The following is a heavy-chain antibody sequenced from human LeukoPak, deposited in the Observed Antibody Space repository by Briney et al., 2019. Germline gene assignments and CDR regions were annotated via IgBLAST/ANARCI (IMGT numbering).Heavy chain of an antibody. D-gene: IGHD5-24*01. CDR1: GYTFRIYG. V-gene: IGHV1-18*01. J-gene: IGHJ4*02. Sequence: ASLKDSSKAPGYTFRIYGISWVRPALGQGRECMGGISAYNGNKNYDQKLQGRVIMTTETSTRTAYMKLRSLRCDDTAVYYCARDRGGMATPDRYWGQGTLVTVSS. CDR2: ISAYNGNK. CDR3: ARDRGGMATPDRY.